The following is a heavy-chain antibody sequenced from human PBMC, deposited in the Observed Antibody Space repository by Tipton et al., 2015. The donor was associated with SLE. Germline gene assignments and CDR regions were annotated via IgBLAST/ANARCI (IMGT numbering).Heavy chain of an antibody. CDR3: ARDSSGSYYDAFDI. Sequence: TLSLTCTVYGGSFSGYYWCWIRQPPAKGLEWIGEINHSGSTNYNPSLKSRVTISVDTSKNQFSLKLSSVTAADTAVYYCARDSSGSYYDAFDIWGQGTMVTVSS. V-gene: IGHV4-34*01. D-gene: IGHD1-26*01. J-gene: IGHJ3*02. CDR2: INHSGST. CDR1: GGSFSGYY.